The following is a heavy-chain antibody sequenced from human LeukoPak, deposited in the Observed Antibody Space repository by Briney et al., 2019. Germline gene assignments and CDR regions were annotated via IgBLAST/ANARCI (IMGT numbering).Heavy chain of an antibody. CDR1: GGTFSRYA. J-gene: IGHJ4*02. CDR3: ARDHSLTTVRDSSGLDY. V-gene: IGHV1-69*04. CDR2: IIPILDIA. Sequence: SVKVSCKASGGTFSRYAISWVRQAPGQGLEWMGRIIPILDIANYAQKFQGRVTITADKSTSTAYMELSSLRSEGTAMYYCARDHSLTTVRDSSGLDYWGQGTLVTVSS. D-gene: IGHD6-19*01.